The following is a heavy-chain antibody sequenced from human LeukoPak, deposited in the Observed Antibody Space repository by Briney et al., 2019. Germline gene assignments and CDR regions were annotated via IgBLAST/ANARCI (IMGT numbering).Heavy chain of an antibody. CDR1: GFTFSSYS. CDR2: ISSSSSTI. Sequence: TGGSLRLSCAASGFTFSSYSMNWVRQAPGKGLEWVSYISSSSSTIYYADSVKGRFTISRDNAKNSLYLQMNSLRAEDTAVYYCARESYSGSYLFGYWGQGTLVTVSS. J-gene: IGHJ4*02. D-gene: IGHD1-26*01. CDR3: ARESYSGSYLFGY. V-gene: IGHV3-48*01.